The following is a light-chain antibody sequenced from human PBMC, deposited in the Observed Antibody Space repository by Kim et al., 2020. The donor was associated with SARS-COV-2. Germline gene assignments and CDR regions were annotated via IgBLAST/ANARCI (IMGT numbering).Light chain of an antibody. CDR1: RSNIGSNT. V-gene: IGLV1-44*01. CDR3: AAWDDSLNGPV. CDR2: SDN. J-gene: IGLJ3*02. Sequence: QSVLTQPPSPSGTPGQRVTISCSGSRSNIGSNTVNWYQQLPGTAPKLLIYSDNQRPSGVPDRFSGSKSGTSASLAISGLQSEDEADYYCAAWDDSLNGPVFGGRTKLTVL.